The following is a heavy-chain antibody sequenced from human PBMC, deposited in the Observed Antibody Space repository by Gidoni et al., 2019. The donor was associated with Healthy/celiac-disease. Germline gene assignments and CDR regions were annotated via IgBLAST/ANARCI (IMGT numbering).Heavy chain of an antibody. V-gene: IGHV3-13*04. Sequence: EVQLVESGVGLVQPGGSLSLSCAAPAFTFLSYDMHWVRQATGKGLEWLSVIGTAGDTYYPGSVKGRFTISRENAKNSLYLQMNSLRAGDTAVYYCARGYYYYMDVWGKGTTVTVSS. CDR2: IGTAGDT. J-gene: IGHJ6*03. CDR3: ARGYYYYMDV. CDR1: AFTFLSYD.